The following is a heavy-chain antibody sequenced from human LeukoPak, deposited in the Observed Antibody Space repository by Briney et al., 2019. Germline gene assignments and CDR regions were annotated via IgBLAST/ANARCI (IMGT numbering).Heavy chain of an antibody. V-gene: IGHV4-39*01. D-gene: IGHD5-24*01. CDR1: GGSISSSSYY. Sequence: KPSETLSLTCTVSGGSISSSSYYWGWIRQPPGKGLEWIGSIYYSGSTYFNPSLKSRVTISVDTSKNQLSLKLSSVTAADTAVYYRGKGGYNYEVDYWGQGTLVTVSS. CDR2: IYYSGST. J-gene: IGHJ4*02. CDR3: GKGGYNYEVDY.